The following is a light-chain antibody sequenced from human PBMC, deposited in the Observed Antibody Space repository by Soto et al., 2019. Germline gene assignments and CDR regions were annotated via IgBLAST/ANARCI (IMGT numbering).Light chain of an antibody. CDR1: QSIGTW. V-gene: IGKV1-5*03. Sequence: DIQMTQSPSTLPASVGDRVTITCRTSQSIGTWLAWYQQKSGSAPKLLIYEASKLQDGVPPRFSGSKSGTQFTLTISSLQPYDFTTYCCQNYNGHIFTFGPGTKVDFK. J-gene: IGKJ3*01. CDR2: EAS. CDR3: QNYNGHIFT.